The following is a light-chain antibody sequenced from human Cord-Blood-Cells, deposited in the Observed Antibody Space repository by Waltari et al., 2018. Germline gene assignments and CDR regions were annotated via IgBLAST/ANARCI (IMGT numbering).Light chain of an antibody. CDR2: GAS. Sequence: EIVMTQSPATLSVSPGERATLSCRASQSVSSNLAWYQQKPGQAPRLLIYGASTRATGIPARFSGSGSRTEFTLTISSLQSEYFAVYYCQQYNNWPYSFGQGTKLEIK. CDR1: QSVSSN. V-gene: IGKV3-15*01. CDR3: QQYNNWPYS. J-gene: IGKJ2*03.